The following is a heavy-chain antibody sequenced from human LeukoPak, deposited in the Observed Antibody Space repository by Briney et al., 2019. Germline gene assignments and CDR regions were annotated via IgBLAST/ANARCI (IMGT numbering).Heavy chain of an antibody. CDR1: GDSISSSSSY. V-gene: IGHV4-61*02. J-gene: IGHJ4*02. CDR3: ARVSPFSGGYKKEPNY. D-gene: IGHD5-24*01. CDR2: IYTSGST. Sequence: KTSETLSLTCTVSGDSISSSSSYWGWIRQPAGKGLEWIGRIYTSGSTNYNPSLKSRVTISVDTSKDQFSLKLSSVTAADTAVYYCARVSPFSGGYKKEPNYWGQGTLVTVSS.